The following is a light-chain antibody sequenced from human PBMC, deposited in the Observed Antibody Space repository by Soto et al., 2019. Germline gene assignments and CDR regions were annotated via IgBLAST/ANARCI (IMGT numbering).Light chain of an antibody. CDR1: ESFSIY. Sequence: DIRVTQSPSSLSASVGDTVTITCRASESFSIYLNWYQQKPGKAPKLLISAASTLQSGVPSRFSGSGSGTDFTLTVSSLKPEDFGTYYCQQSYSAPLTSGGGTKV. V-gene: IGKV1-39*01. CDR2: AAS. J-gene: IGKJ4*01. CDR3: QQSYSAPLT.